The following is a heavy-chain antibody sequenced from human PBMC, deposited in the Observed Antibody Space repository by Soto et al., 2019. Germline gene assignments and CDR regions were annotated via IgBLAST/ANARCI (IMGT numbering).Heavy chain of an antibody. D-gene: IGHD1-26*01. Sequence: EVRLLESGGGLVQPGGSLRLSCAASGFPFSTSAMNWVRQSPGKGLEWISLISASSDVAYYAESVKGRFTSCRDNSKNVLNLEVKRLRVEDTAVYYRAKYSGSFPVFNGLSVWGQGITVIVSS. CDR2: ISASSDVA. J-gene: IGHJ6*02. CDR3: AKYSGSFPVFNGLSV. V-gene: IGHV3-23*01. CDR1: GFPFSTSA.